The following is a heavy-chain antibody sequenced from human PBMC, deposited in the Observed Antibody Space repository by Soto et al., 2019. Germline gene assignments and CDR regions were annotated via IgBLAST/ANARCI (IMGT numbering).Heavy chain of an antibody. V-gene: IGHV3-33*01. CDR3: ARDGEYSYGEGDYYYGMDV. D-gene: IGHD5-18*01. CDR2: IWYDGSNK. Sequence: QVQLVESGGGVVQPGRSLRLSCAASGFTFSSYGMHWVRQAPGKGLEWVAVIWYDGSNKYYADSVKGRFTISRDNSKNTLYLQMNSLRAEDTAVYYGARDGEYSYGEGDYYYGMDVWGQGTTVTVAS. CDR1: GFTFSSYG. J-gene: IGHJ6*02.